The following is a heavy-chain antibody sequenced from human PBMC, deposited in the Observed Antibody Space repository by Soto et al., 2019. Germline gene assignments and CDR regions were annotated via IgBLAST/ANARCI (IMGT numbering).Heavy chain of an antibody. CDR3: ARDWVWFGAHPIDY. CDR1: EFTFSGRS. D-gene: IGHD3-10*01. V-gene: IGHV3-30*03. Sequence: VQLVESGGGLVQPGGSLRLSCAASEFTFSGRSVHWVRQAPGKGLEWVAVISYDGSNKYYADSVKGRFTISRDNSKNTLYLQMNSLTTEDTAVYYCARDWVWFGAHPIDYWGQGTLVTVSS. J-gene: IGHJ4*02. CDR2: ISYDGSNK.